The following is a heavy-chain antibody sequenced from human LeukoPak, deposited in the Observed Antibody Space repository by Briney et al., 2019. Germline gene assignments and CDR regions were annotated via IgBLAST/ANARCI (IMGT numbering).Heavy chain of an antibody. Sequence: SETLSLTCTVSGDSISTYYWSWIRQPAGKGLEWIGRIYTSGSTNYNPSLKSRVTLSVDTSKNQFSLKLSSVTAADTAVYYCARDGLDDAFDIWGQGTMVTVSS. CDR1: GDSISTYY. CDR3: ARDGLDDAFDI. D-gene: IGHD5/OR15-5a*01. CDR2: IYTSGST. J-gene: IGHJ3*02. V-gene: IGHV4-4*07.